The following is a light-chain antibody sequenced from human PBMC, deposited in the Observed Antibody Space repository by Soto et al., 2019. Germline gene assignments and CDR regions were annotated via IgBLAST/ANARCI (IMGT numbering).Light chain of an antibody. V-gene: IGLV1-40*01. CDR3: QAYDNSLGVSVL. Sequence: QPVLTQPPSVSGAPGQTVTISCSGSSSNIGAGYDVHWYQQLPGKVPKLVIYDTFNRPSGVPDRFSGSKSGTSASLAITGLQAEDEADYYCQAYDNSLGVSVLFGGGTQPTVL. J-gene: IGLJ7*01. CDR1: SSNIGAGYD. CDR2: DTF.